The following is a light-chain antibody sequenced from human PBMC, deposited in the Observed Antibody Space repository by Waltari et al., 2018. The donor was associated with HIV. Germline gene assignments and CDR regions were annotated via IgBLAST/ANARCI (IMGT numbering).Light chain of an antibody. CDR2: GNI. CDR1: SSNIGAGYD. Sequence: QSVLTQPPSVSGAPGQRVTISCTGSSSNIGAGYDVHWYQQLPGTAPRVLIYGNINRPSGVRDRFSGSKSVTSASLAITGLQAEDEADYYCQSYDTSLSGSGVFGGGTKLTVL. V-gene: IGLV1-40*01. J-gene: IGLJ2*01. CDR3: QSYDTSLSGSGV.